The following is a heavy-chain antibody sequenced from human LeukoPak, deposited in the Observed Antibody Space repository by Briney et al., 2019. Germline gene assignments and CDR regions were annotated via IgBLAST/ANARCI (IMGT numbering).Heavy chain of an antibody. CDR1: GGSISSSSYY. Sequence: SSETLSLTCTVSGGSISSSSYYWGWIRQPPGKGLEWIVSIYYSGSTYYNPSLKNRITISVDTSNNQFSLKLSSVTAADTAVYYCAGRRITISGEVIRSRRHYFDPWGQGALVTVSS. CDR3: AGRRITISGEVIRSRRHYFDP. V-gene: IGHV4-39*07. D-gene: IGHD3-3*01. J-gene: IGHJ5*02. CDR2: IYYSGST.